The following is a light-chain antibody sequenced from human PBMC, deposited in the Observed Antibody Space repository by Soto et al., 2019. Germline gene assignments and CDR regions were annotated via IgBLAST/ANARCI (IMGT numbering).Light chain of an antibody. Sequence: IQLTQSPSFLSASVGDRVTITCRASQGISSYLAWYQQKPGKAPKLLIYAASTLQSGVPSRVSGGGSGTEFTLTISSLQPEDFSTYYCQQLNSYPLTVXGGTKVDIK. V-gene: IGKV1-9*01. CDR1: QGISSY. CDR3: QQLNSYPLT. CDR2: AAS. J-gene: IGKJ4*01.